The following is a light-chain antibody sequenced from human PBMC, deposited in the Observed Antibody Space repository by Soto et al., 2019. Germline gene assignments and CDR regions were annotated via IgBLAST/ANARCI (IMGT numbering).Light chain of an antibody. J-gene: IGKJ4*02. V-gene: IGKV3-15*01. Sequence: ILLTQSPCTLSLSPVDTATLSCRASQSVSSSYLAWYQQKPGQAPRLLTHGANTRATGIPARFSGSGSLTEFTLTICCLQSEDFAVYYSQHYNNWPRTFGEGTKVDI. CDR2: GAN. CDR1: QSVSSSY. CDR3: QHYNNWPRT.